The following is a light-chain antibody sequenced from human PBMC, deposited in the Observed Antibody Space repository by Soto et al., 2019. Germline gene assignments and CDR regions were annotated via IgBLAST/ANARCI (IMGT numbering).Light chain of an antibody. CDR1: SGHSSYI. CDR3: ETWDSNTRV. CDR2: LESSGSY. V-gene: IGLV4-60*02. J-gene: IGLJ2*01. Sequence: QAVVTQSSSASASLGSSVKLTCTLSSGHSSYIIAWHQQQPGKAPRYLMKLESSGSYNKGSGVPDRFSGSSSGADRYLIISNLHFEDEADYYCETWDSNTRVFGGGTKLTVL.